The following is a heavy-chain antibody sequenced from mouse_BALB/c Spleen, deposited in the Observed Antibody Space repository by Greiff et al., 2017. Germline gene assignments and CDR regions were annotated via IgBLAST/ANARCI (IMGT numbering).Heavy chain of an antibody. V-gene: IGHV1S41*01. CDR1: GYTFTSYW. Sequence: DLVKPGASVKLSCKASGYTFTSYWINWIKQRPGQGLEWIGRIAPGSGSTYYNEMFKGKATLTVDTSSSTAYIQLSSLSSEDSAVYFCARYYGSSQGYYAMDYWGQGTSVTVSA. J-gene: IGHJ4*01. CDR3: ARYYGSSQGYYAMDY. CDR2: IAPGSGST. D-gene: IGHD1-1*01.